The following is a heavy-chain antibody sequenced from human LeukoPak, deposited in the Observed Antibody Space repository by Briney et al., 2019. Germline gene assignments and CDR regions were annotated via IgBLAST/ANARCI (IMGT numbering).Heavy chain of an antibody. CDR1: GFIFTDFY. J-gene: IGHJ4*02. Sequence: GGSLRLSCAASGFIFTDFYMSWVRQAPGKGLEWVSYISSSGSTKYYADSVKGRFTISRDNAKNSLFLQMNSLRAEDTAVYYCARDIHTVTSGREYWGQGTLVTVSS. D-gene: IGHD4-17*01. CDR2: ISSSGSTK. V-gene: IGHV3-11*01. CDR3: ARDIHTVTSGREY.